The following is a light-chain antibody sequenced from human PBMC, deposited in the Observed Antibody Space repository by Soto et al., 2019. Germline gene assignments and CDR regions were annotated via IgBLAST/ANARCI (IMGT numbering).Light chain of an antibody. J-gene: IGKJ4*01. CDR1: QVISNY. CDR2: AAS. V-gene: IGKV1-27*01. Sequence: DIQMTQSPSSLSASAGDRVTITFRSSQVISNYLAWYQQKPGKVPKLLIYAASTLQSGLPSRFSGSGSGTDFPLTISSLQPEDFATYYCQQANSFPLTFGGGSKVDIK. CDR3: QQANSFPLT.